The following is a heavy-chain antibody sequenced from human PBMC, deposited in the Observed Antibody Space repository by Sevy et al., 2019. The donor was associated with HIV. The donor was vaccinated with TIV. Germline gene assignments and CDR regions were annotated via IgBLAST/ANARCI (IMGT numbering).Heavy chain of an antibody. D-gene: IGHD3-22*01. J-gene: IGHJ4*01. Sequence: SETLSLTCAVYRGSFSGYYWSWIRQPPGKGLEWIGEISHSGSTNYNSSLKSRVTISVDTSRNQFSLKLSSVTAADTAVYYCARGRGGDYYDSSGYQEVIFDYWGHGTLVTVSS. CDR3: ARGRGGDYYDSSGYQEVIFDY. CDR1: RGSFSGYY. CDR2: ISHSGST. V-gene: IGHV4-34*01.